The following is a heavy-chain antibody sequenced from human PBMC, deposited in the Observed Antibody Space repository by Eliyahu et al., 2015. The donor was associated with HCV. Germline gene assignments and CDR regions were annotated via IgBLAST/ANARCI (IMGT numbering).Heavy chain of an antibody. Sequence: QVQLQESGPGLVKPSQTLSLTCTVSGGSISSGGYYWSWIRQHPGKGLEWIGYIYYSGSTYYNPSLKSRVTISVDTSKNQFSLKLSSVTAADTAVYYCARGDASFSLEWLLDYWFDPWGQGTLVTVSS. CDR1: GGSISSGGYY. D-gene: IGHD3-3*01. CDR2: IYYSGST. J-gene: IGHJ5*02. V-gene: IGHV4-31*03. CDR3: ARGDASFSLEWLLDYWFDP.